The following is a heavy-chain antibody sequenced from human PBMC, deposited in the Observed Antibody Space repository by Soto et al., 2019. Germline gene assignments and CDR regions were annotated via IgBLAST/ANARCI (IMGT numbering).Heavy chain of an antibody. Sequence: QITLKESGPPLVKPTQNLTLTCTFSGFSLSTSGVGVGWIRQPPGKALEWLALIYWDDDKRYSPSLKSRLTITKDTSKNQVVLTMTNMDPVDTATYYCAHKSGGSRRGWFDPWGQGTLVTVSS. V-gene: IGHV2-5*02. CDR3: AHKSGGSRRGWFDP. CDR1: GFSLSTSGVG. J-gene: IGHJ5*02. CDR2: IYWDDDK. D-gene: IGHD2-15*01.